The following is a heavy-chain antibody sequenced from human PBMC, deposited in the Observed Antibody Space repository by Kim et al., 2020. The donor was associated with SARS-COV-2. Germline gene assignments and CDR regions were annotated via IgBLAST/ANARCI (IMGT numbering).Heavy chain of an antibody. V-gene: IGHV5-10-1*01. CDR1: GYSFTSYW. J-gene: IGHJ4*02. CDR2: IDPSDSYT. CDR3: ARQYSYYDSSGY. Sequence: GESLKISCKGSGYSFTSYWISWVRQMPGKGLEWMGRIDPSDSYTNYSPSFQGHVTISADKSISTAYLQWSSLKASDTAMYYCARQYSYYDSSGYWGQGTLVTVSS. D-gene: IGHD3-22*01.